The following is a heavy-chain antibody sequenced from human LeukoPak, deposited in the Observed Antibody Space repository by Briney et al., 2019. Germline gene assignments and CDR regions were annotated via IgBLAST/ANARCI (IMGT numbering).Heavy chain of an antibody. D-gene: IGHD2-15*01. CDR1: GGSFSGYY. J-gene: IGHJ6*04. Sequence: RTSETLSLTCAVYGGSFSGYYWSWIRQPPGKGLEWIEEINHSGSTNYNPSLKSRVTISVDTSKNQFSLKLSSVTAADTAVYYCARGQCSGGSCLTYYYYGMDVWGKGTTVTVSS. V-gene: IGHV4-34*01. CDR3: ARGQCSGGSCLTYYYYGMDV. CDR2: INHSGST.